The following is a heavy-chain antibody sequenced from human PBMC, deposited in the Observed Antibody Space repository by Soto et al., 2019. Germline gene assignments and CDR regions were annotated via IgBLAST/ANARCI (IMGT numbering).Heavy chain of an antibody. D-gene: IGHD2-15*01. CDR3: ASTDCSGGSCYPYYYYYYGMDV. CDR1: GFTFSNYG. CDR2: IWYDGSNK. Sequence: QVQLVESGGGVVQPGRSLRLSCAASGFTFSNYGMHWVRQAPGKGLEWVAVIWYDGSNKYYADSVKGRFTISRDNSKNTLYLQMNSLRAEDTAVYYCASTDCSGGSCYPYYYYYYGMDVWGQGTTVTVSS. J-gene: IGHJ6*02. V-gene: IGHV3-33*01.